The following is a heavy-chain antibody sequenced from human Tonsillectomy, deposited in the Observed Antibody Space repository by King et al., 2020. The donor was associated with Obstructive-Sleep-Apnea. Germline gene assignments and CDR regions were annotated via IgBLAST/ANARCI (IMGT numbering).Heavy chain of an antibody. Sequence: VQLVESGGGLVQPGRSLRLSCVAAGFTFDDYSMHWVRQAPGKGLVWVSGISWNSGGIGYVDCVKGLFTISKGNVKKSLYLQMNSLRVEDTALYYCAKDKDSSGWYADYWGQGTLVTVSS. CDR2: ISWNSGGI. J-gene: IGHJ4*02. CDR3: AKDKDSSGWYADY. CDR1: GFTFDDYS. V-gene: IGHV3-9*01. D-gene: IGHD6-19*01.